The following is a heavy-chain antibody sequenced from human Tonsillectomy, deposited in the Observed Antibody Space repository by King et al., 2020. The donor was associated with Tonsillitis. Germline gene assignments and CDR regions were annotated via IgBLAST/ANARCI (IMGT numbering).Heavy chain of an antibody. CDR3: AKDHGYGDSYDYFDF. CDR2: ISYDGSNK. D-gene: IGHD4-17*01. J-gene: IGHJ4*02. Sequence: VQLVESGGGVVQPGRSLRFSCAASGFTFSSYGMHWVRQAPGKGLEWVALISYDGSNKYYADSVKGRFTISRDNSENTLYLQMNSLRAEDTAVYYCAKDHGYGDSYDYFDFWGQGTLVTVSS. V-gene: IGHV3-30*18. CDR1: GFTFSSYG.